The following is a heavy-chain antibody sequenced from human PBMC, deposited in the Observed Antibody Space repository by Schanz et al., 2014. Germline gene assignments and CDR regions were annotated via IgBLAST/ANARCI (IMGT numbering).Heavy chain of an antibody. CDR3: VKDLQRELLRDDHYYGMDV. CDR1: GFAFSAYS. Sequence: EVQLVESGGGLVKPGGSLRLSCAASGFAFSAYSMNWVRQAPGKGLEWVSSISSSGSYIYFPDSVKGRFTISRDNSKNTLHLQMNSLRAEDTAVYYCVKDLQRELLRDDHYYGMDVWGQGTTVTVSS. D-gene: IGHD1-26*01. J-gene: IGHJ6*02. CDR2: ISSSGSYI. V-gene: IGHV3-21*01.